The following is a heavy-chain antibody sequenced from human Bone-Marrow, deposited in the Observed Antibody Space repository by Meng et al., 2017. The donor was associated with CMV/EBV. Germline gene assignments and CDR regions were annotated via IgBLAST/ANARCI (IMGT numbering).Heavy chain of an antibody. CDR2: ISSSSSYI. CDR3: ARGRRSGSNWFDS. D-gene: IGHD3-3*01. Sequence: GESLKISCAASGFTFSSYSMNWVRQAPGKGLEWVSSISSSSSYIYYADSVKCRFTISRDNAKNSLYLQMNSLRAKDTAVYYCARGRRSGSNWFDSWGQGTLVTVSS. CDR1: GFTFSSYS. J-gene: IGHJ5*01. V-gene: IGHV3-21*01.